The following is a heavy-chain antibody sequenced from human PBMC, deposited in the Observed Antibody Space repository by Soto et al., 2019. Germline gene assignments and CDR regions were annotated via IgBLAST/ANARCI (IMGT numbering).Heavy chain of an antibody. CDR1: GFTFSSYG. Sequence: GWSLRLSCAASGFTFSSYGMHWVRQAPGKGLEWVACIWYDGSNKYYADSVKGRFTISRDNSKNTLYLQMNSLRAEDTAVYYCAREMDAAGTRGFEGDYWGQGTLVTVS. CDR2: IWYDGSNK. D-gene: IGHD6-13*01. V-gene: IGHV3-33*01. CDR3: AREMDAAGTRGFEGDY. J-gene: IGHJ4*02.